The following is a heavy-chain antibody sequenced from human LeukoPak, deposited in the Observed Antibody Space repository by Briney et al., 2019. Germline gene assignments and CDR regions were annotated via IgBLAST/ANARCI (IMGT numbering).Heavy chain of an antibody. D-gene: IGHD6-13*01. V-gene: IGHV1-2*02. CDR3: ARDPIGAAVGILLD. CDR2: INPNRGDT. Sequence: GASVKVSCKASGYTFTGYCMHWVRQAPGQGLEWMGWINPNRGDTKYAQNFQGRVTMTRDTSISTAYMELSRLRSDDTAVYYCARDPIGAAVGILLDWGQGTLATVSS. CDR1: GYTFTGYC. J-gene: IGHJ4*02.